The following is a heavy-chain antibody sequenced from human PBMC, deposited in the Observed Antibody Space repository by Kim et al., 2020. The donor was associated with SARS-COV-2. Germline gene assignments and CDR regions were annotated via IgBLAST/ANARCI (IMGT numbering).Heavy chain of an antibody. CDR1: GGSISSSNW. J-gene: IGHJ3*02. CDR2: IYHSGST. CDR3: ARRGTMWELLQAREDAFDI. V-gene: IGHV4-4*02. D-gene: IGHD1-26*01. Sequence: SETLSLTCAVSGGSISSSNWWSWVRQPPGKGLEWIGEIYHSGSTNYNPSLKSRVTISVDKSKNQFSLKLSSVTAADTAVYYCARRGTMWELLQAREDAFDIWGQGTMVTVSS.